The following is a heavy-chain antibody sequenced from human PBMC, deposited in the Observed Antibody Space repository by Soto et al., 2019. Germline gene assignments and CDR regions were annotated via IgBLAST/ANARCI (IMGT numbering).Heavy chain of an antibody. J-gene: IGHJ6*02. CDR2: INPSGGST. Sequence: QVQLVQSGAEVKKPGASVKVSCKASGYTFTSYYMHWVRQAPGQGLEWMGIINPSGGSTSYAQKLQGRVTMTRDTSTSTVYMELSSLRSEDTAVYYCARGFMVRGVIDYYYGMDVWGQGTTVTVSS. V-gene: IGHV1-46*01. CDR1: GYTFTSYY. CDR3: ARGFMVRGVIDYYYGMDV. D-gene: IGHD3-10*01.